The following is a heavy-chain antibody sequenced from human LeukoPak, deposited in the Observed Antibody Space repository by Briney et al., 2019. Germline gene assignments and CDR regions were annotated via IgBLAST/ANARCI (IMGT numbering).Heavy chain of an antibody. J-gene: IGHJ4*02. D-gene: IGHD3-3*01. Sequence: GGSLRLSCAASGFTFSSYSMNWVRQAPGKGLGWVSSISSSSSHIYYADSVKGRFTISRDNAKTSLYLQMNSLRAEDTAVYYCASPNVLRSLEWLLSPQFDYWGQGTLVTVSS. CDR3: ASPNVLRSLEWLLSPQFDY. V-gene: IGHV3-21*04. CDR1: GFTFSSYS. CDR2: ISSSSSHI.